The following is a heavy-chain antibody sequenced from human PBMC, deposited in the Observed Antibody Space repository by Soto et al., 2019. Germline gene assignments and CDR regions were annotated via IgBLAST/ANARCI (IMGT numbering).Heavy chain of an antibody. D-gene: IGHD2-8*01. CDR2: ISGSGGST. CDR1: GFTFSSYA. Sequence: EVQLLESGGGLVQPGGSLRLSCAASGFTFSSYAMSWVRQAPRKGLEWVSGISGSGGSTCYADSVKGRFTISRDNSKNTLFLQMNSLRVEDTAVYYCAKVGIYCTNGVCRGYWGQGTLVTVSS. V-gene: IGHV3-23*01. CDR3: AKVGIYCTNGVCRGY. J-gene: IGHJ4*02.